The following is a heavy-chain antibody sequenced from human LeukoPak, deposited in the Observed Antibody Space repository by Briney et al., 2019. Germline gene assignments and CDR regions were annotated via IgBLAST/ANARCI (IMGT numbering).Heavy chain of an antibody. D-gene: IGHD3-16*01. V-gene: IGHV3-30*02. Sequence: GGSLRLSCAASGFTFSRHAVHWVRRAPGKGLEWVAFIRYDGSNKYYADSVKGRFTISRDNSKNTLYLQMNSLRAEDTAVYYCANYEEAFDYWGQGTLVTVSS. CDR3: ANYEEAFDY. CDR2: IRYDGSNK. J-gene: IGHJ4*02. CDR1: GFTFSRHA.